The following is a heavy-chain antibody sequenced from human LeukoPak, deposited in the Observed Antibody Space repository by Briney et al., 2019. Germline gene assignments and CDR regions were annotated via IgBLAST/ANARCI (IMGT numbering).Heavy chain of an antibody. D-gene: IGHD3-10*01. J-gene: IGHJ4*02. V-gene: IGHV4-34*01. Sequence: PSETLSLTCAVYGGSFSGYYWSWIRQPPAKGLEWIGEINHSGSTNYNPSLKSRVTISVDTSKNQFSLKLSSVTAADTAVYYCARRPMVRGVIIRYYFDYWGQGTLVTVSS. CDR2: INHSGST. CDR1: GGSFSGYY. CDR3: ARRPMVRGVIIRYYFDY.